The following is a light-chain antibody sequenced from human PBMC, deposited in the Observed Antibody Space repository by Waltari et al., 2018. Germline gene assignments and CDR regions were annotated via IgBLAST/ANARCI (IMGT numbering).Light chain of an antibody. J-gene: IGLJ2*01. V-gene: IGLV2-11*01. CDR2: DVN. Sequence: QSALTQPRSVSGSPGQSVTISCTGTSSDLGAFDFVSWYQQYPGQPPKLMIFDVNKRPPGVPDRFSASKSGNTASLTISGLLNEDEADYYCCSYAGADTSVLFGGGTTVTVL. CDR1: SSDLGAFDF. CDR3: CSYAGADTSVL.